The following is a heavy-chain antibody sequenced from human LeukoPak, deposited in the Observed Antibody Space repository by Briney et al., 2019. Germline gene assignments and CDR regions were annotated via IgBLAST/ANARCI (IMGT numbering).Heavy chain of an antibody. Sequence: ASVKVSCKASGYTFTNYGISWVRQAPGQGLEWMGWISAYNGNTNYAQKLQGRVTMTTDTSTSTAYTELRSLRSDDTAVYYCARGGTYYYDSSGYYPHYWGQGTLVTVSS. CDR2: ISAYNGNT. V-gene: IGHV1-18*01. CDR3: ARGGTYYYDSSGYYPHY. J-gene: IGHJ4*02. D-gene: IGHD3-22*01. CDR1: GYTFTNYG.